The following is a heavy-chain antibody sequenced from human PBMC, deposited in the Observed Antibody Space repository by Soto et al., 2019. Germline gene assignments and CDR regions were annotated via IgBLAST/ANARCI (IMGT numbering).Heavy chain of an antibody. CDR3: AREGNLGRWIQPLDS. V-gene: IGHV4-30-2*01. J-gene: IGHJ4*02. CDR2: MYHNGST. Sequence: SETLSLTCAVSGGSISSGCYSWSWIRQPPGKGLEWIGYMYHNGSTNYSPSLKSRVTISVDTSKNHFSLKLISVTTADTAVYFCAREGNLGRWIQPLDSWGQGTLVTVSS. D-gene: IGHD2-2*03. CDR1: GGSISSGCYS.